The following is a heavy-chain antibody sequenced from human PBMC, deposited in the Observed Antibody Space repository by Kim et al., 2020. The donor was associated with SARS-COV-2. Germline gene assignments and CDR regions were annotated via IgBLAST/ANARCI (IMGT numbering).Heavy chain of an antibody. Sequence: ASVKVSCKASGYTFTSYGISWVRQAPGQGLEWMGGISAYNGNTNYAQKLQGRVTMTTDTSTSTAYMELRSLRSDDTAVYYCARGAAYNYVWGSYRRDKPIDYWGQGTLVTVSS. CDR1: GYTFTSYG. CDR2: ISAYNGNT. V-gene: IGHV1-18*04. D-gene: IGHD3-16*02. J-gene: IGHJ4*02. CDR3: ARGAAYNYVWGSYRRDKPIDY.